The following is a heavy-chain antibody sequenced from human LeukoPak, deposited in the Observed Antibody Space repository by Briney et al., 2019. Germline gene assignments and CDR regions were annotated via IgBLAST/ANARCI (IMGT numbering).Heavy chain of an antibody. D-gene: IGHD3-3*01. V-gene: IGHV3-21*01. J-gene: IGHJ4*02. CDR1: GFTFGSYS. CDR2: ISSSSSYI. Sequence: KPGGSLRLSCAASGFTFGSYSMNWVRQAPGKGLEWVSSISSSSSYIYYADSVKGRFTISRDNAKNSLYLQMNSLRAEDTAVYYCARHQHYDFWSGYSYYWGQGTLVTVSS. CDR3: ARHQHYDFWSGYSYY.